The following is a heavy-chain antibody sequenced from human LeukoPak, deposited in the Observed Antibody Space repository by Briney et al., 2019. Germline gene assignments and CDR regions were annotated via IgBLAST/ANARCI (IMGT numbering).Heavy chain of an antibody. V-gene: IGHV4-39*01. CDR3: ARTITVIKRYFDF. D-gene: IGHD3-22*01. J-gene: IGHJ4*02. Sequence: SETPSLTCTVSGGSISSTIYYWGWIRQPPGKGLEWIGSIDYSGSTYYNPSLKSRVTISVDTSKNQFSLNLSSVTAADTAVYYCARTITVIKRYFDFWGQGTLVTVSS. CDR1: GGSISSTIYY. CDR2: IDYSGST.